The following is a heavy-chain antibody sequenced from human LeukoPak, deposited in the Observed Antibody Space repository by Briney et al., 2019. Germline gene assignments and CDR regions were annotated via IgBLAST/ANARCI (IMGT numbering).Heavy chain of an antibody. J-gene: IGHJ4*02. V-gene: IGHV3-9*01. CDR3: AKEGLGYCSGGSCYYFDY. CDR2: ISWNSGSI. D-gene: IGHD2-15*01. Sequence: GRSLRLSCAASGFTFDDYAMHWVRQAPGKGLEWVSGISWNSGSIGYADSVKGRFTISRDNAKNSLYLQMNSLRAEDTAVYYCAKEGLGYCSGGSCYYFDYWGQGTLVTVSS. CDR1: GFTFDDYA.